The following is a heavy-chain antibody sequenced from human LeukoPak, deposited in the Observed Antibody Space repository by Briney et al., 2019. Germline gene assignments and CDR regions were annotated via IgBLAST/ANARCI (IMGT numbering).Heavy chain of an antibody. Sequence: GGSLRLSCAASGFSFSSFWMSWVRQAPGKGLEWVADIKEEGRTTYYVDSVKGRFTISRGNAKNTLYLQMNSLRAEDTAVYYCARDSPAGTSWRSEPTFDSWGQGTLVTVTS. CDR2: IKEEGRTT. J-gene: IGHJ4*02. D-gene: IGHD2-2*01. CDR3: ARDSPAGTSWRSEPTFDS. V-gene: IGHV3-7*04. CDR1: GFSFSSFW.